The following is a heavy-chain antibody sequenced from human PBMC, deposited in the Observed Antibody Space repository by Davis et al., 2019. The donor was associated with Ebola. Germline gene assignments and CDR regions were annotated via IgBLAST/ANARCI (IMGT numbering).Heavy chain of an antibody. CDR2: VIPLFGMV. CDR3: VREDVGQHVPVE. CDR1: GGTFTNCV. Sequence: SVKVSCKASGGTFTNCVITWVRQAPGQGLQWVGGVIPLFGMVKYAQQFQDRVTIIADGSTNTAYMEVNNLSFEDTAVYYCVREDVGQHVPVEWGQGTLVTVSS. D-gene: IGHD6-6*01. V-gene: IGHV1-69*13. J-gene: IGHJ1*01.